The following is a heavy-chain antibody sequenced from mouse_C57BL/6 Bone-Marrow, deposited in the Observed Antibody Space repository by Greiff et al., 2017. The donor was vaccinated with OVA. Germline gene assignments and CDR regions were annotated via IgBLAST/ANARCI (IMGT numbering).Heavy chain of an antibody. CDR3: ATTVVAPWYVDV. D-gene: IGHD1-1*01. J-gene: IGHJ1*03. Sequence: QVQLQQSGAELARPGASVKLSCKASGYTFTSYGISWVKQRTGQGLEWIGEIYPRSGNTYYNEKFKGKATLTADKSSSTAYMELRSLTSEDSAVYFCATTVVAPWYVDVWGTGTTVTVSS. CDR1: GYTFTSYG. V-gene: IGHV1-81*01. CDR2: IYPRSGNT.